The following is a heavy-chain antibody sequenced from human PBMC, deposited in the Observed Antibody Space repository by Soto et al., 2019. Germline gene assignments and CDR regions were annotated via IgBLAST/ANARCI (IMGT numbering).Heavy chain of an antibody. V-gene: IGHV4-4*09. J-gene: IGHJ4*02. Sequence: SETLSLTCTVSGGSISSYYWSWIRQPPGKGLEWIGHIFDSGTTYTNPSLRSQVAISLDTSKNHFSLTLSSVTAADTAVYYCARGPSGDKVHYWGQGALVTSPQ. CDR3: ARGPSGDKVHY. D-gene: IGHD7-27*01. CDR2: IFDSGTT. CDR1: GGSISSYY.